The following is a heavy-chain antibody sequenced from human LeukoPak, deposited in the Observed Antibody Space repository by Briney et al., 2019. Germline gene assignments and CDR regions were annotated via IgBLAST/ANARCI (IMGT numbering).Heavy chain of an antibody. CDR3: ARGGGDNWGWDYFDP. CDR2: ILPDSGAT. D-gene: IGHD2-21*01. J-gene: IGHJ5*02. Sequence: ASVKVSCKASGYTFTDYHLHWLRHVPGQGLEWMGWILPDSGATNYPQTFVGRVTMTKDTATSTAYMELSTLRSDDTAVYYCARGGGDNWGWDYFDPWGQGTLVTVSS. V-gene: IGHV1-2*02. CDR1: GYTFTDYH.